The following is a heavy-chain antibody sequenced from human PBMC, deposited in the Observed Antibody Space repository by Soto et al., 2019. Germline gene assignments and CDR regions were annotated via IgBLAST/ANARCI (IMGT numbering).Heavy chain of an antibody. J-gene: IGHJ5*02. V-gene: IGHV4-39*01. CDR2: IYYSGST. CDR3: ARQSYDFWSGYSFDP. D-gene: IGHD3-3*01. Sequence: SETLSLTCTVSGGSISSSSYYWGWIRQPPGKGLEWIGSIYYSGSTYYNPSLKSRVTISVDMSKNQFSLKLSSVTAADTAVYYCARQSYDFWSGYSFDPWGQGTLVTVSS. CDR1: GGSISSSSYY.